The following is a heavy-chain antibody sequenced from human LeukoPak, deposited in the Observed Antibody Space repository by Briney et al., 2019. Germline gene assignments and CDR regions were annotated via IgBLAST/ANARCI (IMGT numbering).Heavy chain of an antibody. J-gene: IGHJ4*02. Sequence: PGGSLRLSRAASGFTFDDYTMHWVRQAPGKGLEWVSLISWDGGSTYYADSVKGRFTISRDNSKNSLYLQMNSLRTEDTALYYCAKDRGNTRGSTGYFDYWGQGTLVTVSS. D-gene: IGHD1/OR15-1a*01. CDR1: GFTFDDYT. CDR2: ISWDGGST. V-gene: IGHV3-43*01. CDR3: AKDRGNTRGSTGYFDY.